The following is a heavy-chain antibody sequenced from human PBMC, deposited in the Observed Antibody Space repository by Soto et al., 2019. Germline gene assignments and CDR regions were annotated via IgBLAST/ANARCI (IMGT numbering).Heavy chain of an antibody. Sequence: EVQLLESGGGLVQPGGSLRLSCAASGFIFSTYAMNWVRQAPGKGLELVAAISNSGGTAYYAESVRGRFAISRDNSINTLYLRMSSLRAEDTALYYCAHPRGYGVFDAVDIWGQGTMVTVSS. D-gene: IGHD4-17*01. CDR2: ISNSGGTA. V-gene: IGHV3-23*01. CDR3: AHPRGYGVFDAVDI. CDR1: GFIFSTYA. J-gene: IGHJ3*02.